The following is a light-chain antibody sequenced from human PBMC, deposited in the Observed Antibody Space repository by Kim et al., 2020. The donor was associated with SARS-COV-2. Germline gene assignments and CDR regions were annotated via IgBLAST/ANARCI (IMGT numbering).Light chain of an antibody. CDR1: SSNIGAGYP. J-gene: IGLJ2*01. V-gene: IGLV1-40*03. Sequence: GQRVTISCTGSSSNIGAGYPVHWYQHVPGTVPKLLIYGNINRPSGISDRFSASKSGASASLAITGLQAEDEADYFCQSYDTALSGSVFGGGTQLTVL. CDR2: GNI. CDR3: QSYDTALSGSV.